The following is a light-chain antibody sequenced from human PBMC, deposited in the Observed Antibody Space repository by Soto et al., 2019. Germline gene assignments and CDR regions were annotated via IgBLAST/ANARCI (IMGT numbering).Light chain of an antibody. J-gene: IGLJ2*01. V-gene: IGLV2-8*01. Sequence: QSVLTQPPSASGSPGQSVTISCTGTSSDVGGYNFISWYQQHPGKAPKLMIYDVTERLSGVPDRFSGSKSGNTASLTVSGLQGEDEADYYCASYAGSNIPVLFGGGTKLTVL. CDR2: DVT. CDR3: ASYAGSNIPVL. CDR1: SSDVGGYNF.